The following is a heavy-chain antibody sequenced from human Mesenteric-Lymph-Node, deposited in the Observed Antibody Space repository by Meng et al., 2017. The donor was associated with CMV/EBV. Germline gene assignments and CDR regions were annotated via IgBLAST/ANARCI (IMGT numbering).Heavy chain of an antibody. Sequence: SETLSLTCTVSGGSISSSSYYWGWIRQPPGKGLEWIGCFYSGGSTYYNPSLKSRVSISVDTSKNQFSLKLSSVTAADTAVYYCARGGYCSGGSCYSTWWFDPWGQGTLVTVSS. J-gene: IGHJ5*02. V-gene: IGHV4-39*07. CDR2: FYSGGST. CDR1: GGSISSSSYY. CDR3: ARGGYCSGGSCYSTWWFDP. D-gene: IGHD2-15*01.